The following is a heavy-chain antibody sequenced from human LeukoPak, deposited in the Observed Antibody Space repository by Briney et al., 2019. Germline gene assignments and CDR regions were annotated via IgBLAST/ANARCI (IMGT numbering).Heavy chain of an antibody. D-gene: IGHD3-22*01. Sequence: GGSLRLSRAASGFTLSSYVMYSVRQAPGEGLEYVSSISSNGGSMYYANSVKGRLTISRDNYKNTLYLQMGSLRAEDMAVYYCARGRQSKYDSSGYLNYFDYWGQGTLVTVSS. CDR1: GFTLSSYV. J-gene: IGHJ4*02. CDR2: ISSNGGSM. V-gene: IGHV3-64*01. CDR3: ARGRQSKYDSSGYLNYFDY.